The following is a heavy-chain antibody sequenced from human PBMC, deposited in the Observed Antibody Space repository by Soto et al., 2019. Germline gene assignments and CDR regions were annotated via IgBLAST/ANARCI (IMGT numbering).Heavy chain of an antibody. CDR3: ARGRVVVVAGVDY. CDR1: GFTFSSYG. V-gene: IGHV3-33*01. Sequence: GGSLRLSCAASGFTFSSYGMHWVRQAPGKGLEWVAVIWYDGSNKYYADSVKGRFTISRDNSKNTLYLQMNSLRAEDTAVYYCARGRVVVVAGVDYWGQGTLVTVSS. CDR2: IWYDGSNK. D-gene: IGHD2-15*01. J-gene: IGHJ4*02.